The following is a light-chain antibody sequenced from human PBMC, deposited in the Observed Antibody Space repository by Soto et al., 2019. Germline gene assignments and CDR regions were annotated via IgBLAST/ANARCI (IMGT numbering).Light chain of an antibody. V-gene: IGKV3-20*01. J-gene: IGKJ3*01. CDR2: GAS. CDR1: ESVNRDF. Sequence: EIVLTQSPVTLSLSPGERGTLSCRASESVNRDFLAWYQQKAGEAPRLLIYGASTRATGIPDRFTGSGSGTDFTLTVSGLEPEDFAMYYCQHYGASPPKFTFGPGTKVDN. CDR3: QHYGASPPKFT.